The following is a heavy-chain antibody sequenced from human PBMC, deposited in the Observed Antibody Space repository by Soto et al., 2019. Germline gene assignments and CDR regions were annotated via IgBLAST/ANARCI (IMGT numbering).Heavy chain of an antibody. D-gene: IGHD1-26*01. V-gene: IGHV1-69*06. J-gene: IGHJ4*01. Sequence: SVKVSCKASGGTFSSYAISWVRQAPGQGLEWMGGIIPIFGTANYAQKFEGRVTITADKSTSTAYMELSSLRSEDTAVYYCARASRIIVGATTSFFDYWGHGTLFTIS. CDR2: IIPIFGTA. CDR1: GGTFSSYA. CDR3: ARASRIIVGATTSFFDY.